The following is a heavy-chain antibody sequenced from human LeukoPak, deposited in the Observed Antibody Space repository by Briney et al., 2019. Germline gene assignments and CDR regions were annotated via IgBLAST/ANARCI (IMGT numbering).Heavy chain of an antibody. J-gene: IGHJ6*02. CDR2: INAGNGNT. CDR1: GYTFTSYA. Sequence: GASVKVSCKASGYTFTSYAMHWVRQAPGQRLEWMGWINAGNGNTKYSQKFQGRVTITRDTSASTAYMELSSLRSEDTAVYYCARDRAYYDILTGYSIYGMDVWGQGTTVTVSS. D-gene: IGHD3-9*01. V-gene: IGHV1-3*01. CDR3: ARDRAYYDILTGYSIYGMDV.